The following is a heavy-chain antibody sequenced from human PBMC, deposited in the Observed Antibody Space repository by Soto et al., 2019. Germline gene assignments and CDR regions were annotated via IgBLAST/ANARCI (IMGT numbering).Heavy chain of an antibody. D-gene: IGHD1-26*01. V-gene: IGHV4-39*07. CDR1: GGSISGSSYY. CDR3: ARRYGGNFDY. J-gene: IGHJ4*02. CDR2: IYYTGST. Sequence: SETLSLTCTVSGGSISGSSYYWGWIRQPPGKGLEWIGSIYYTGSTFYNPSLKSRATISVDTSNNQFSLRLSSVTAADTAVYYCARRYGGNFDYWGQGTLVTVSS.